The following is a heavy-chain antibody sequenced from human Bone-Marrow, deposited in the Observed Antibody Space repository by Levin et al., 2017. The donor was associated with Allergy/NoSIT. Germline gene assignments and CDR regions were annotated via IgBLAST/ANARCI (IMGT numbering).Heavy chain of an antibody. V-gene: IGHV5-51*01. J-gene: IGHJ4*02. Sequence: GGSLRLSCEVYGFIFTVLTTYWIGWVRQMPGKGLEWVGIIYPGDSDTRYSPSFQGQVTISADNSITTAYLQWSSLKASDTAIYYCARLRAYYDILTGSVWVYYFDYWGPGTLVTVSS. D-gene: IGHD3-9*01. CDR2: IYPGDSDT. CDR1: GFIFTVLTTYW. CDR3: ARLRAYYDILTGSVWVYYFDY.